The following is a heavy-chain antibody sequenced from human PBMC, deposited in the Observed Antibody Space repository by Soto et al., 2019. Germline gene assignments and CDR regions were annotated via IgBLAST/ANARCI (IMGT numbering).Heavy chain of an antibody. Sequence: QVQLVESGGGVVQPGRSLRLSCAASGFTFSSYGMHWVRQAPGKGLEWVAVISYDGSNNYYADSVKGRLTISSDNSKNTLYLQRNSLRAEDTAVYYCAKGEVVAATRNYFDYWGQGPLVTVSS. J-gene: IGHJ4*02. CDR3: AKGEVVAATRNYFDY. V-gene: IGHV3-30*18. D-gene: IGHD2-15*01. CDR1: GFTFSSYG. CDR2: ISYDGSNN.